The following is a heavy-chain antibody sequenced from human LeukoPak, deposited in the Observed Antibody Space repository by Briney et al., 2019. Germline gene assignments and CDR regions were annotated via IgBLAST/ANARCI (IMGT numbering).Heavy chain of an antibody. J-gene: IGHJ4*02. V-gene: IGHV3-30*18. CDR2: ISYDGRNT. D-gene: IGHD2-2*01. Sequence: GGFLRLSCAASGLTFSTFGMHWVRQAPGKGLEWVAVISYDGRNTYYADSVKGRFTISRDNSKNTLYLQMNSLKTEDTAVYYCAKDRLVVAPAAMTSNFDYWGQGTLVTVSS. CDR1: GLTFSTFG. CDR3: AKDRLVVAPAAMTSNFDY.